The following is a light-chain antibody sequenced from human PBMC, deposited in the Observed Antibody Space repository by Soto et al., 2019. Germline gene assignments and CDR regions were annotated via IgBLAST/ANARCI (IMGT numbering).Light chain of an antibody. CDR3: KKYNTAPLT. CDR1: QSVSSN. Sequence: EIAMTQPPATLSVSPVARATHSRRASQSVSSNLAWYQQKPGQANRLLIYGASTRATGIPARFSGSGSGTEFTLTISNLQPEEVATYYCKKYNTAPLTVGGGTKVAIK. CDR2: GAS. V-gene: IGKV3D-15*01. J-gene: IGKJ4*01.